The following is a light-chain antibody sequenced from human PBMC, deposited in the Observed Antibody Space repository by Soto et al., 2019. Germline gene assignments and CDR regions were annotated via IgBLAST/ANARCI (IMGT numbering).Light chain of an antibody. Sequence: QSVLTQPPSVSGAPGQWVTISCTGSSSNIGAGYDVHWYQHLPGTAPKLLIYGNSNRPSGVPDRFSGSKSGTSASLAITGLQAEDEADYYCQSYDSSLSGSRVFGGGTKVTVL. CDR3: QSYDSSLSGSRV. J-gene: IGLJ2*01. CDR1: SSNIGAGYD. V-gene: IGLV1-40*01. CDR2: GNS.